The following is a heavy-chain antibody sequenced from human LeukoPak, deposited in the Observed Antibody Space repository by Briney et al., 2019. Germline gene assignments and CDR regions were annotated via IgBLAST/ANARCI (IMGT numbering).Heavy chain of an antibody. CDR2: IYHSGTA. Sequence: SGTLSLTCAVSGGSISSLNWWSWVRQPPGKGLEWIGEIYHSGTANYNPSLKTRVTISVDKSKNQFSLKLSSVTAADTAVFYCARGGRLSDAFHVWGQGTMVTVS. J-gene: IGHJ3*01. D-gene: IGHD6-25*01. V-gene: IGHV4-4*02. CDR1: GGSISSLNW. CDR3: ARGGRLSDAFHV.